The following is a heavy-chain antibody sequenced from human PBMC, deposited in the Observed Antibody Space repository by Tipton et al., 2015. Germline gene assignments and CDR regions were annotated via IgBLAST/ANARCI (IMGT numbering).Heavy chain of an antibody. CDR1: GGSISSGDYY. V-gene: IGHV4-30-4*01. D-gene: IGHD2-15*01. Sequence: TLSLTCTVSGGSISSGDYYWSWIRQPPGKGLEWIGYIYYSGSTYYNPSLKSRLTISLDTSKNHFSLKLTSVTAADTAVYFCARDPSCSGDHCYGRDNGWLDPWGQGILVAVSS. J-gene: IGHJ5*02. CDR2: IYYSGST. CDR3: ARDPSCSGDHCYGRDNGWLDP.